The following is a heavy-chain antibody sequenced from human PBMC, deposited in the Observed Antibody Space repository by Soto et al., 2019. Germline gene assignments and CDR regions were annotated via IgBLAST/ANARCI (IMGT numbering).Heavy chain of an antibody. CDR2: IHYSGST. V-gene: IGHV4-59*01. CDR3: ARVLFARGNWFDP. CDR1: GGSISSYY. Sequence: PSETLSLTCTVSGGSISSYYWSWIRQPPGKGLEWIGYIHYSGSTNHNPSLKSRVTISVDTSKNQISLKLRSVTAADTAVYYCARVLFARGNWFDPWGQGTLVTVS. J-gene: IGHJ5*02.